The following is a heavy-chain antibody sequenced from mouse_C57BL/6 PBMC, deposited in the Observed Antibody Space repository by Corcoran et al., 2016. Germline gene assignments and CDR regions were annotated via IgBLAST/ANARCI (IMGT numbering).Heavy chain of an antibody. J-gene: IGHJ2*01. V-gene: IGHV3-6*01. CDR2: ISYDGSN. CDR3: ATGDY. Sequence: DVQLQESGPGLVKPSQSLSLTCSVTGYSITSGYYWNWIRQFPGNKLEWMGYISYDGSNNYNPSLKNRISITRDTSKNQFFLKLNSVTTEDTATYYCATGDYWGQGTTLTVSS. CDR1: GYSITSGYY.